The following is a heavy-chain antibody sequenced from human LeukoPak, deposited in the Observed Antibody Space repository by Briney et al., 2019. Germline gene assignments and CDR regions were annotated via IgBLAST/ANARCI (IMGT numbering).Heavy chain of an antibody. D-gene: IGHD3-3*01. J-gene: IGHJ6*03. CDR1: GGSFSGYY. Sequence: SETLSLTCAVYGGSFSGYYWSWIRQPPGKGLEWLGEINHSGSTNYNPSLKSRVTISVETSKNQFSLKLSSVTAADTAVYYCARGQEVLRFLEWLPRYYYYYYMDVWGKGTTVTVSS. CDR2: INHSGST. V-gene: IGHV4-34*01. CDR3: ARGQEVLRFLEWLPRYYYYYYMDV.